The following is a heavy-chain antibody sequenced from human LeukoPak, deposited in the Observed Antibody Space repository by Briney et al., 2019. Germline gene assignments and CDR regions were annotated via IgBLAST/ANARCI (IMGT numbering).Heavy chain of an antibody. CDR2: INTNTGNP. D-gene: IGHD3-10*01. J-gene: IGHJ4*02. CDR3: AREVTMVRGVIMRHFDY. CDR1: GYTFTSYA. Sequence: ASVKVSCKASGYTFTSYAMNWVRQAPGQGLEWMGWINTNTGNPTYAQGFTGRFVFSLDTSVSTAYLQISSLKAEDTAVYYCAREVTMVRGVIMRHFDYWGQGTLVTVSS. V-gene: IGHV7-4-1*02.